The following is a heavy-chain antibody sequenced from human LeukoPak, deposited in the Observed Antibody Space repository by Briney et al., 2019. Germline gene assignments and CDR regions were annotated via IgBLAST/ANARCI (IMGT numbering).Heavy chain of an antibody. Sequence: ASVKVSCKASGGTFSSYAISWVRQAPGQGLEWMGWISAYNGDTHYAQKLQGRVTMTTETSTSTAYMELRSLRSDDTAVYYCARRGGKNYGDYVVYDKYMDVWGTGTTVTVSS. CDR3: ARRGGKNYGDYVVYDKYMDV. CDR1: GGTFSSYA. D-gene: IGHD4-17*01. J-gene: IGHJ6*03. CDR2: ISAYNGDT. V-gene: IGHV1-18*01.